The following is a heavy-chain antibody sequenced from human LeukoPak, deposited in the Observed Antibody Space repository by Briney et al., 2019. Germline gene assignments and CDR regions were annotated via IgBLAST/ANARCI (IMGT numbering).Heavy chain of an antibody. CDR3: ARDQIVVPVPQFVQFDP. J-gene: IGHJ5*02. Sequence: ASVKVSCKASGYTFTGYHMHWVRQAPGQGLEWMGWINPNSGGTNYAQKFQGRVTMTRDTSISTAYMELSRLRSDDTAVYYCARDQIVVPVPQFVQFDPWGQGTLVTVSS. CDR1: GYTFTGYH. V-gene: IGHV1-2*02. CDR2: INPNSGGT. D-gene: IGHD2-2*01.